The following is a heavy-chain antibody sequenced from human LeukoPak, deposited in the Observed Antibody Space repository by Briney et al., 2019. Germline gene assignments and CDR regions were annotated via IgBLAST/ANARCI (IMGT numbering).Heavy chain of an antibody. CDR2: IIPIFGTA. J-gene: IGHJ4*02. CDR3: ASMNPRIAAAGTNHFDY. Sequence: SVKVSCKASGGTFSSYAISWVRQAPGRGLEWMGGIIPIFGTANYAQKFQGRVTITADKSTSTAYMELSSLRSEDTAVYYCASMNPRIAAAGTNHFDYWGQGTLVTVSS. D-gene: IGHD6-13*01. V-gene: IGHV1-69*06. CDR1: GGTFSSYA.